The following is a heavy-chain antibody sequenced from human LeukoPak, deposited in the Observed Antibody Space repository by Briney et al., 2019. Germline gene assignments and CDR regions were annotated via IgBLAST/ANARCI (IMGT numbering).Heavy chain of an antibody. J-gene: IGHJ6*03. CDR2: IYTSGST. Sequence: SETLSLTCTVSGGSISSGSYYWSWIRQPAGKGLEWIGRIYTSGSTNYNPSLKSRVTISVDTSKTQFSLQLCSVTAADTAVYYCAREGLDNYMDVWGNGTTVTISS. CDR3: AREGLDNYMDV. D-gene: IGHD3-9*01. CDR1: GGSISSGSYY. V-gene: IGHV4-61*02.